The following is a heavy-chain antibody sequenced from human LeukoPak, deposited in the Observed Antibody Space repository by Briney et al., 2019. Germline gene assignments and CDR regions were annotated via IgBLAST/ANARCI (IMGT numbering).Heavy chain of an antibody. V-gene: IGHV4-30-4*02. Sequence: SETLSLTCTVYGGSISSGDYYWSWIRQPPGKGLEWIGYIYYSGSTYYNPSLKSRVTISVDTSKNQFSLKLSSVTAADTAVYYCAGAANWDYFDYWGQGTLVTVSS. D-gene: IGHD1-1*01. CDR1: GGSISSGDYY. J-gene: IGHJ4*02. CDR3: AGAANWDYFDY. CDR2: IYYSGST.